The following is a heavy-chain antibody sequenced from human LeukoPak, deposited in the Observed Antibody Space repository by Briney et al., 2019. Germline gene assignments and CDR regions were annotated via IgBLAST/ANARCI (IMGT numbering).Heavy chain of an antibody. Sequence: QPGGSLRLSCAASGFTFSSYWMHWVRQAPGKGLVWVSRINTDGSSTSYADSVKGRFTISRDNAKNTLYLQMNSLRAEDTAIYYCAKYYRGYNYYYMDVWGKGTTVTVSS. V-gene: IGHV3-74*01. CDR1: GFTFSSYW. D-gene: IGHD3-22*01. CDR3: AKYYRGYNYYYMDV. CDR2: INTDGSST. J-gene: IGHJ6*03.